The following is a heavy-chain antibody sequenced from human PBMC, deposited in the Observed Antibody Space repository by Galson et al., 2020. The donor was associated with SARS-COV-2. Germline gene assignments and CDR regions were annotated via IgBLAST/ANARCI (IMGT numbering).Heavy chain of an antibody. Sequence: ETSETLSLTCAVYGGSFSGYYWSWVRQSPGKGLQWIGEITHSGSATYNPSLESRLSISVDTSKKQFSLKVTSVTAADTAAYYCARGRPSSYGPGNYFLDYDYYGMDVWGQGTTVTVSS. CDR1: GGSFSGYY. J-gene: IGHJ6*01. D-gene: IGHD3-10*01. CDR3: ARGRPSSYGPGNYFLDYDYYGMDV. V-gene: IGHV4-34*01. CDR2: ITHSGSA.